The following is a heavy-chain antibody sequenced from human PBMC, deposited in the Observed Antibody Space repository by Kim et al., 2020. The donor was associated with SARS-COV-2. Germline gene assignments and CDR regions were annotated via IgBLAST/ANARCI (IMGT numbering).Heavy chain of an antibody. CDR1: GFTFSAYD. Sequence: GGSLRLSCATSGFTFSAYDMNWVRQAPGKGLEWLSFITKSSTTIYYADSVEGRFTISRDNAKNSLFLQMNSLRDEDTALYYCVRDRMGGAFDMWGQGTMGPLSS. CDR2: ITKSSTTI. CDR3: VRDRMGGAFDM. V-gene: IGHV3-48*02. J-gene: IGHJ3*02. D-gene: IGHD3-16*01.